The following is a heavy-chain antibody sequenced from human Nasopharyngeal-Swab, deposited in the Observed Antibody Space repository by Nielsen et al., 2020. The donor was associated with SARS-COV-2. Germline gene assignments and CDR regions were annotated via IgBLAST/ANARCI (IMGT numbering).Heavy chain of an antibody. CDR3: GRAGYYRIDY. V-gene: IGHV3-74*01. Sequence: GESLKISCSASGFTFSSYLMQWVRQAPGKGLVWVARVNSDGSTKNHADSLQGRFSISRDNVKNEVYLQVSGLRGEDTAVYYCGRAGYYRIDYWGQGTLVTVSS. CDR1: GFTFSSYL. CDR2: VNSDGSTK. J-gene: IGHJ4*02. D-gene: IGHD2-15*01.